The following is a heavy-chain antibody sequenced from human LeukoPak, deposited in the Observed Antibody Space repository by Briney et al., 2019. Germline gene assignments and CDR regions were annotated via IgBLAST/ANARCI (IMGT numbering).Heavy chain of an antibody. Sequence: GGSLRLSCAASGLTVSDNYMSWVRQAPGKGLEWVSAISGSGGSTYHADSVKGRFTISRDNSKNTLYLQMNSLRAEDTAVYYCARGFYGGNSDYWGQGTLVTVSS. D-gene: IGHD4-23*01. CDR2: ISGSGGST. CDR1: GLTVSDNY. CDR3: ARGFYGGNSDY. J-gene: IGHJ4*02. V-gene: IGHV3-23*01.